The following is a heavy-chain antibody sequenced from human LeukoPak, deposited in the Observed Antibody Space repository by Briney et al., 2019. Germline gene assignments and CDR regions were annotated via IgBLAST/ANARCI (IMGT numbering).Heavy chain of an antibody. Sequence: ASVKVSCKPSGYTFIDYYLHWVRQAPGQGPEWMGWINPNSGGATYAQNCQGRVTMTRDTSISAAYMELNRLTSDDTAVYYCARPGAVWNFDYWGQGTLVTVSS. CDR2: INPNSGGA. J-gene: IGHJ4*02. CDR1: GYTFIDYY. CDR3: ARPGAVWNFDY. D-gene: IGHD1-26*01. V-gene: IGHV1-2*02.